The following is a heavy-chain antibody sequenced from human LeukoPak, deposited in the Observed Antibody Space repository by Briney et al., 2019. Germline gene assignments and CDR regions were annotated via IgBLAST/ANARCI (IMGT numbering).Heavy chain of an antibody. V-gene: IGHV1-2*02. CDR2: IKPKSGVT. CDR1: GYTLTDYY. CDR3: ARVITMIVVVRGAFDI. J-gene: IGHJ3*02. D-gene: IGHD3-22*01. Sequence: ASVKVSCKASGYTLTDYYMHWVRQAPGQGLEWVGWIKPKSGVTVYAQKFQGRVTLTRDTSINTVYMDLSSLTSDDTAMYYCARVITMIVVVRGAFDIWGQGTMVTVSS.